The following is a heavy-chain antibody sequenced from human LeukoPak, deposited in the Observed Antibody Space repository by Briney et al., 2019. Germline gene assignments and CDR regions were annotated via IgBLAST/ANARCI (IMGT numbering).Heavy chain of an antibody. Sequence: GGSLRLSCAASGFIFSSYAMSWVRQAPGKGLEWVSPMSGSGGSTYYADSVKGWFTISRDHSKNTLYLQMNSLRAEDTAVYYCARDVRSPLDYWGQGTLVIVSS. J-gene: IGHJ4*02. V-gene: IGHV3-23*01. CDR2: MSGSGGST. CDR1: GFIFSSYA. CDR3: ARDVRSPLDY. D-gene: IGHD2-15*01.